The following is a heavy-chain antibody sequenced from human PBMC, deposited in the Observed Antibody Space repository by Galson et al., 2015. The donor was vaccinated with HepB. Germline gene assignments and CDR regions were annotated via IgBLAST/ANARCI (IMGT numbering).Heavy chain of an antibody. V-gene: IGHV1-69*13. CDR3: ARDLGVGDKAYYYYYGMDV. D-gene: IGHD2-21*02. Sequence: SVKVSCKASGGTFSSYAISWVRQAPGQGLEWMGGIIPIFGTANYAQKSQGRVTITADESTSTAYMELSSLRSEDTAVYYCARDLGVGDKAYYYYYGMDVWGQGTTVTVSS. CDR2: IIPIFGTA. CDR1: GGTFSSYA. J-gene: IGHJ6*02.